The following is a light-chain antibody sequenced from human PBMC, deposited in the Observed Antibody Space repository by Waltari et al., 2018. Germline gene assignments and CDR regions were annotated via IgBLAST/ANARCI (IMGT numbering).Light chain of an antibody. V-gene: IGLV2-14*03. CDR1: SRDVGGSNF. CDR2: DVS. Sequence: QSALTQPASVSGSPGQSHTISCTGTSRDVGGSNFASWYQHHPGKAPKLMIYDVSKRPSGVSNRFSGSKSGNTASLTISGLQAEDESDYYCSSHTSSSTVVFGGGTKLTVL. CDR3: SSHTSSSTVV. J-gene: IGLJ2*01.